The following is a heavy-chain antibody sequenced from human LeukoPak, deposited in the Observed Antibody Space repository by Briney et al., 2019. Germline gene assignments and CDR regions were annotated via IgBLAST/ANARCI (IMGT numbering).Heavy chain of an antibody. V-gene: IGHV1-18*01. J-gene: IGHJ4*02. Sequence: ASVKVSCKASGYTFTSYGISWVRQAPGQGLEWMGWISAYNGNTNYAQKLQGRDTMTTVTSTSTAYMELRSLRSDDTAVYYCARTSVVVGPYYFDYWGQGTLVTVSS. CDR2: ISAYNGNT. CDR3: ARTSVVVGPYYFDY. D-gene: IGHD3-22*01. CDR1: GYTFTSYG.